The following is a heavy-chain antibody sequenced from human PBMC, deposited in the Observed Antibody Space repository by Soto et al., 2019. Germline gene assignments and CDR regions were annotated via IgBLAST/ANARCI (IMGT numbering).Heavy chain of an antibody. J-gene: IGHJ6*02. V-gene: IGHV3-15*07. CDR1: GLTFSDAW. CDR3: TTRKGDV. CDR2: IKSKADGGAT. Sequence: DVQLVESGGGLVKPGGSLRLSCAASGLTFSDAWMNWVRQAPGKGLQWVGRIKSKADGGATDYVAPVRGRCIMSKDDSINTLYLQMNSLKIEDTAVYYCTTRKGDVWGQGTTVTVS.